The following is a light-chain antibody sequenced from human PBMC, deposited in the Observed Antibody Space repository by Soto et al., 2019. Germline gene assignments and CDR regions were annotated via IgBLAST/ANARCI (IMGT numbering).Light chain of an antibody. Sequence: QSALTQPRSVSGSPGQSVTISCTGTSSDVDSSEYVSWYQQHPGEAPRLLIYDVTKRPAGVPSRFSGSKSGKTASLTISGLRTEDEGVYFCCSFAGPSSIFDGGTKLTVL. V-gene: IGLV2-11*01. J-gene: IGLJ2*01. CDR1: SSDVDSSEY. CDR3: CSFAGPSSI. CDR2: DVT.